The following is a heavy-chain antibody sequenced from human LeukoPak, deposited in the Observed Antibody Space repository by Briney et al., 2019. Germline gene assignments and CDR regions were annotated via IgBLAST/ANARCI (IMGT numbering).Heavy chain of an antibody. V-gene: IGHV4-38-2*01. Sequence: SETLSLTCAVSGYSISSGYYWGWIRQPPGKGLEWIGSIYHSGSTYYNPSLKSRVTISVDTSKNQFSLKLSSVTAADTAVYYCARWSITIFGTVVGYFDCWGQGTLVTVSS. D-gene: IGHD3-3*01. CDR3: ARWSITIFGTVVGYFDC. J-gene: IGHJ4*02. CDR1: GYSISSGYY. CDR2: IYHSGST.